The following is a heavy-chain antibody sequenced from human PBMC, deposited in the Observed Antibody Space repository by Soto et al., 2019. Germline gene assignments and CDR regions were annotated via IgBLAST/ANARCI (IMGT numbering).Heavy chain of an antibody. CDR3: ARSRGSRNRNAFDI. V-gene: IGHV4-39*01. CDR2: VHYSENN. J-gene: IGHJ3*02. Sequence: PSETLSLTCTVSGASLSSSSYYWGWIRQPPGKGLEWIGSVHYSENNYFSPSLLSRVTISLDASQNQVSLNLSSVTAADTAVYFCARSRGSRNRNAFDIWGQGTMVTVSS. D-gene: IGHD1-1*01. CDR1: GASLSSSSYY.